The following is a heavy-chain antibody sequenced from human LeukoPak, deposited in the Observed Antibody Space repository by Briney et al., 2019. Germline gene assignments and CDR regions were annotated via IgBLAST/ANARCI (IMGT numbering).Heavy chain of an antibody. CDR3: ARDVPAYYYDSSGYTDAFDI. V-gene: IGHV3-23*01. CDR2: ITIGDDST. CDR1: GFTFSNYA. D-gene: IGHD3-22*01. Sequence: PGGSLRLSCAASGFTFSNYAMSWVRQAPGKGLEWVSDITIGDDSTYYADSVKGRFTISRDNSKNTLYLQMNSLRAEDTAVYYCARDVPAYYYDSSGYTDAFDIWGQGTMVTVSS. J-gene: IGHJ3*02.